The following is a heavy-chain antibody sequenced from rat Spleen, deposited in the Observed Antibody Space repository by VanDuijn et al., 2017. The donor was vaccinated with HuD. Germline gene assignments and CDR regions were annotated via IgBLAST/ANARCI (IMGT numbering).Heavy chain of an antibody. Sequence: EVQLVESGGGLVQPGRSLKLSCVASGFTFSDYGMNWIRQAPGKGLEWVASITNSAGSTYYPDSVKGRFTISRDTAENTLYLQMDSLRSEDTATYYCARSVFDYWGQGVMVTVSS. CDR2: ITNSAGST. CDR1: GFTFSDYG. V-gene: IGHV5-31*01. CDR3: ARSVFDY. J-gene: IGHJ2*01.